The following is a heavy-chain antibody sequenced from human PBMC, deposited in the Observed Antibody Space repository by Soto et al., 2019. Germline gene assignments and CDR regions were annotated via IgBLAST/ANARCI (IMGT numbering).Heavy chain of an antibody. V-gene: IGHV3-23*01. CDR2: FSGRGGST. J-gene: IGHJ4*02. Sequence: GGSLTLYCAASGFTFTSYAMSWVRQAPGKGLEGVSAFSGRGGSTYYADSVKGRFTISRDNSKNTLYLQMNSLRAEDTAVYYCAKSLYSYYYDSSGYYWWSAMIDYWGQGTLVTVS. D-gene: IGHD3-22*01. CDR3: AKSLYSYYYDSSGYYWWSAMIDY. CDR1: GFTFTSYA.